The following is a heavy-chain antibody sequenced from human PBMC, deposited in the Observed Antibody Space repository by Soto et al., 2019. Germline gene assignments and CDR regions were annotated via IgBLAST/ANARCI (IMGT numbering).Heavy chain of an antibody. Sequence: SETLSLTCAVYGGSFSGYYWTWIRQPPGTGLEWIGEINYSGSTNYNPSLKSRVTISVDTSKNQFSLKLSSVTAADTAVYYCARNYGPGYTFDYWGQGTLVTVSS. CDR3: ARNYGPGYTFDY. V-gene: IGHV4-34*01. CDR2: INYSGST. J-gene: IGHJ4*02. D-gene: IGHD3-10*01. CDR1: GGSFSGYY.